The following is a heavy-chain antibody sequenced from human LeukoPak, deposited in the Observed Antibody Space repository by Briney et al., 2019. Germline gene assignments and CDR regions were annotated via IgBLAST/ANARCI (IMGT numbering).Heavy chain of an antibody. CDR1: GFTFSSYG. CDR2: IWYDGSNK. V-gene: IGHV3-33*01. CDR3: ARDRKGEYSSGWYNFDY. D-gene: IGHD6-19*01. Sequence: GRSLRLSCAASGFTFSSYGMHWVRQAPGKGLEWVAVIWYDGSNKYYADSVKGRFTISRDNSKNTLYLQMNSLRAEDTAVYYCARDRKGEYSSGWYNFDYWGQGTLVTVSS. J-gene: IGHJ4*02.